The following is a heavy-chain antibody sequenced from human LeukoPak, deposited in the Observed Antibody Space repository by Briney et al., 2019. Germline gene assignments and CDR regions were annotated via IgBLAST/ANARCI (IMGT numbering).Heavy chain of an antibody. D-gene: IGHD6-6*01. CDR2: IYPGDSDT. Sequence: GESLKISCKGSGYSFTSYWIGWVRQMPGKGLEWMGIIYPGDSDTSYSPSFQGQVTISADKSISTAYLQWSSLKASDTAMYYCATIPYLSSSGRNHRNIDYWGQGTLVTVSS. V-gene: IGHV5-51*01. CDR1: GYSFTSYW. CDR3: ATIPYLSSSGRNHRNIDY. J-gene: IGHJ4*02.